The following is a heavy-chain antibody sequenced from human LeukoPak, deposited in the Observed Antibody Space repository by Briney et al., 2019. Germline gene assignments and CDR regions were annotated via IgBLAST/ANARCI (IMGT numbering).Heavy chain of an antibody. CDR3: ARDGIDF. CDR1: GFTFSDYW. J-gene: IGHJ4*02. CDR2: IKPEGIEK. Sequence: GGSLRLSCATPGFTFSDYWMSWVRQAPGKGLEWVASIKPEGIEKYYVESVKGRFTISRDNVKNSVFLQMNSLTAEDTALYYCARDGIDFWGQGTLVTVSS. V-gene: IGHV3-7*01. D-gene: IGHD2-21*01.